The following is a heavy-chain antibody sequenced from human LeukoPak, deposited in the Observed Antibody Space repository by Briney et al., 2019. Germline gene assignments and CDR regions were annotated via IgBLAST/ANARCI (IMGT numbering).Heavy chain of an antibody. V-gene: IGHV1-2*02. CDR2: INPNSGGT. J-gene: IGHJ3*02. CDR1: GYTFTGYY. D-gene: IGHD6-6*01. CDR3: ARSFGRGSSYAFDI. Sequence: ASVKVSCKASGYTFTGYYMHWVRQAPGQGLEWMGWINPNSGGTNYAQKFQGRVTMTRDTSISTAYMELSRLRSDDTAVYYCARSFGRGSSYAFDIWGQGTMVTVSS.